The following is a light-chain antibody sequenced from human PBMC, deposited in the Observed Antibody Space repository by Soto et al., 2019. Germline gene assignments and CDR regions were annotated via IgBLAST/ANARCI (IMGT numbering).Light chain of an antibody. CDR3: QQYNSYLWT. J-gene: IGKJ1*01. Sequence: DIQMTQSPSILSASVGDRVTITCRTSQSITTWLAWYQQKPGKAPKLLIYDASSFKSGVPSRFSGSGSGTEFTLTINSLQPDDFATYYCQQYNSYLWTFGQGTKVEVK. V-gene: IGKV1-5*01. CDR2: DAS. CDR1: QSITTW.